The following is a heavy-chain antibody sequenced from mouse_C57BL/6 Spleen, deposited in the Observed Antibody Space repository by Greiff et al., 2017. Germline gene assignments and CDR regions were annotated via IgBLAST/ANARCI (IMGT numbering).Heavy chain of an antibody. Sequence: QVQLQQPGAELVKPGASVKMSCKASGYTFTSYWITWVKQRPGQGLEWIGDIYPGSGSTNYNEKFKSKATLTVDTSSSTAYMQLSSLTSEDSEVYYSARRELTCTMAYWGQGTLVTVSA. CDR1: GYTFTSYW. CDR3: ARRELTCTMAY. V-gene: IGHV1-55*01. J-gene: IGHJ3*01. D-gene: IGHD1-1*02. CDR2: IYPGSGST.